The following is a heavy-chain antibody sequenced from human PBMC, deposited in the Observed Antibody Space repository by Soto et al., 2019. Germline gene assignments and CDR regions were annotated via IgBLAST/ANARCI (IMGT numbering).Heavy chain of an antibody. Sequence: GASVKVSCKVSGYTLTELSMHWVRQAPGKGLEWMGGFDPEDGETIYAQKFQGRVTMTEDTSTDTAYMELSSLRSEDTAVYYCATDLGALRSTGATRDYWGQGTLVTVSS. D-gene: IGHD1-26*01. V-gene: IGHV1-24*01. J-gene: IGHJ4*02. CDR1: GYTLTELS. CDR2: FDPEDGET. CDR3: ATDLGALRSTGATRDY.